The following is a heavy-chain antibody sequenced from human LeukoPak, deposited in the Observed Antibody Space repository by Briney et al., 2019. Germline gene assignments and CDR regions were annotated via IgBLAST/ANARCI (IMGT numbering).Heavy chain of an antibody. CDR3: ARGGSYLSAFDI. D-gene: IGHD1-26*01. J-gene: IGHJ3*02. V-gene: IGHV3-23*01. CDR2: ISGSGGST. Sequence: ETLSLTCAVYGGSFSGYYWSWIRQPPGKGLEWVSAISGSGGSTYYADSVKGRFTISRDNSKNTLYLQMNSLRAEDTAVYYCARGGSYLSAFDIWGQGTMVTVSS. CDR1: GGSFSGYY.